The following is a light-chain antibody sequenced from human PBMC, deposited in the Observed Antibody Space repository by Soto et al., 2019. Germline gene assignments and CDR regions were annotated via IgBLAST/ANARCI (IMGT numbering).Light chain of an antibody. J-gene: IGKJ1*01. CDR2: AAS. V-gene: IGKV1-39*01. CDR3: QRSGT. CDR1: QSISSY. Sequence: DIPMTQSPSSLSASVGDRVTITCRASQSISSYLNWYQQKPGKAPKLLIYAASSLHSGVPSRFSGSGSGTDFTLTISSRQTEHFATYYCQRSGTFGQGTKVEIK.